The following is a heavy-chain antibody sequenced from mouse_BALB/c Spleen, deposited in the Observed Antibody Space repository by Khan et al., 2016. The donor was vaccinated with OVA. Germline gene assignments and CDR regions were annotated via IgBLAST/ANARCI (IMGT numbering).Heavy chain of an antibody. Sequence: VQLQESGPGPVAPSQSLSITCTVSGFSLTGYGVNWVRQPPGKGLEWLGMIWGDGSTDYNSALKSRLSISKDNSKSQVFLKMNSLQTDDTARYYCARAYYANYREAMDYWGQGTSVTGSS. CDR3: ARAYYANYREAMDY. J-gene: IGHJ4*01. CDR1: GFSLTGYG. CDR2: IWGDGST. D-gene: IGHD2-10*01. V-gene: IGHV2-6-7*01.